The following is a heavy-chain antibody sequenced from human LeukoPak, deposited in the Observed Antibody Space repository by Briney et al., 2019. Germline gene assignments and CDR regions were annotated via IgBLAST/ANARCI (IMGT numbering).Heavy chain of an antibody. J-gene: IGHJ4*02. V-gene: IGHV3-15*01. CDR1: GFTFSNAW. D-gene: IGHD3-22*01. Sequence: GGALRLSCAASGFTFSNAWMSWGRQAPGKGLEGVGRIKSKADGGTADYPSPLQGRFTISRDDSTSTLYLQLNSLKTEDTAVYFCTTFRTARNYDINGYYCSRGQGTLVTVSS. CDR3: TTFRTARNYDINGYYCS. CDR2: IKSKADGGTA.